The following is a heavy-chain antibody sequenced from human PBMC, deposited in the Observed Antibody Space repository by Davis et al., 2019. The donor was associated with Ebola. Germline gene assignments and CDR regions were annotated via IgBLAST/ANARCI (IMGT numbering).Heavy chain of an antibody. CDR3: ARGGLVPAALYL. CDR1: GGSISSSSYY. J-gene: IGHJ3*01. V-gene: IGHV4-61*09. Sequence: PSETLSLTSTVSGGSISSSSYYWSWIRQPAGKGLEWIGHISTSGSTIYNPSLKSRVTISGDTSKKQFSLRLSSVTAADTAVYYCARGGLVPAALYLWGQGTMVTVSS. D-gene: IGHD2-2*01. CDR2: ISTSGST.